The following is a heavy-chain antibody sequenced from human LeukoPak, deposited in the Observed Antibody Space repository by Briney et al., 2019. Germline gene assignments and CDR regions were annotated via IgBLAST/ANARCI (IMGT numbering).Heavy chain of an antibody. CDR3: AQDYRELDY. V-gene: IGHV3-23*01. D-gene: IGHD3-16*02. CDR2: LTGDSGST. Sequence: GGSLRLSCAASGFTFSSYAMSWVRQAPGKGLEFVSALTGDSGSTYYADSVKGRFTISRDNSKNTLYLQMNSLRAEGTAVFYCAQDYRELDYGGQGTLANFSS. CDR1: GFTFSSYA. J-gene: IGHJ4*02.